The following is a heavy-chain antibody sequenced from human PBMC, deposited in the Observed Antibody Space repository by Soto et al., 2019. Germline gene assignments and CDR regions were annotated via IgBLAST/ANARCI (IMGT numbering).Heavy chain of an antibody. D-gene: IGHD6-19*01. V-gene: IGHV4-59*01. CDR3: ARVIGVAVAGSFYYYMDV. Sequence: SETLSLTCTVSGGSISSYYWSWIRQPPGKGLEWIGYIYYSGSTNYNPSLKSRVTISVDTSKNQFSLKLSSVTAADTAVYYCARVIGVAVAGSFYYYMDVWGKGTTVTVSS. J-gene: IGHJ6*03. CDR1: GGSISSYY. CDR2: IYYSGST.